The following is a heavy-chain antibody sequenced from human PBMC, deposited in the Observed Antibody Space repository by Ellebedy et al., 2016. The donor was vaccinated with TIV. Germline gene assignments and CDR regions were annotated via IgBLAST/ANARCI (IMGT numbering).Heavy chain of an antibody. CDR2: ITTSGGGT. CDR1: GFTFSSYA. D-gene: IGHD6-19*01. CDR3: AKDVASATYLFDY. J-gene: IGHJ4*02. V-gene: IGHV3-23*01. Sequence: GESLKISCAASGFTFSSYAMSWVRQAPGKGLEWVSTITTSGGGTYYADSVKGRFTISRDNSKNKLYLQMNSLRSEDTAAYYCAKDVASATYLFDYWGQGTLVTVSS.